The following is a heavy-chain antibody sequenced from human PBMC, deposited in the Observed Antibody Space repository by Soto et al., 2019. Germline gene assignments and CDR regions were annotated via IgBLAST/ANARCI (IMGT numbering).Heavy chain of an antibody. CDR3: AKGNDIWPPERFDS. V-gene: IGHV3-74*01. D-gene: IGHD3-9*01. CDR2: INSDGSSI. Sequence: GGSLRLSCTASGFSFSSYWMHWVRQAPGKGPVWVSRINSDGSSIRYTDSVKGRFTISRDNTKNTPYLQMNSLRVEDTAVYYCAKGNDIWPPERFDSWGQGTRVTVSS. CDR1: GFSFSSYW. J-gene: IGHJ5*01.